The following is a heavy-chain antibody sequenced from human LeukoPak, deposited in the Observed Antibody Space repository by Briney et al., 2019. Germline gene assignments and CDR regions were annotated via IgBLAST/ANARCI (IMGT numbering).Heavy chain of an antibody. CDR2: ISSGSSYI. CDR1: GFTFNTYS. D-gene: IGHD1-26*01. CDR3: ARQVGVDDAFDI. V-gene: IGHV3-21*01. J-gene: IGHJ3*02. Sequence: KPGGSLRLSCAASGFTFNTYSVNWVRQAPGKGLEWVSSISSGSSYIFYADSMKGRFTISRDNAKTSLYLQMNSLRAEDTAVYYCARQVGVDDAFDIWGQGTEVTVSS.